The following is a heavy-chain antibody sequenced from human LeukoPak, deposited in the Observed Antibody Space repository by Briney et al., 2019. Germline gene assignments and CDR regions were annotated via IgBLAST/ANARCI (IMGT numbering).Heavy chain of an antibody. CDR2: ISYDGSNK. D-gene: IGHD1-26*01. CDR1: GFTFSSYA. J-gene: IGHJ4*02. V-gene: IGHV3-30-3*01. Sequence: GGSLRLSCAASGFTFSSYAMHWVRQAPGKGLEWVAVISYDGSNKYYADSVKGRFTISRDNSKNTLYLQMNSLRAEDTAVYYCARDVGATSEGGYWGQGTLVTVSS. CDR3: ARDVGATSEGGY.